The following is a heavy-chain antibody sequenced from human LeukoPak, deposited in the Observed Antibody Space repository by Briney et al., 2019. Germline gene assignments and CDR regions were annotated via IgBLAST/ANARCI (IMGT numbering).Heavy chain of an antibody. J-gene: IGHJ4*02. D-gene: IGHD2-2*01. CDR3: AKVPAAATGGFDY. CDR2: IRYDGSNK. CDR1: GFTFSSYG. V-gene: IGHV3-30*02. Sequence: PGGSLRLSCAASGFTFSSYGMHWVRQAPGKGLEWVAFIRYDGSNKCYADSVKGRFTISRDNSKNTLYLQMNSLRAEDTAVYYCAKVPAAATGGFDYWGQGTLVTVSS.